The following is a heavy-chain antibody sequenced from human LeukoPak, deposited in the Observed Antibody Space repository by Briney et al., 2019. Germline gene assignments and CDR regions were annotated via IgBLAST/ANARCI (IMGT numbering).Heavy chain of an antibody. CDR3: ATSTVMYQLLLDY. D-gene: IGHD2-2*01. CDR2: IYYSGST. CDR1: YY. V-gene: IGHV4-59*01. Sequence: YYWSWIRQPPGKGLEWIGYIYYSGSTNYNPSLKSRVTISVDTSKNQFSLKLSSVTAADTAVYYCATSTVMYQLLLDYWGQGTLVTVSS. J-gene: IGHJ4*02.